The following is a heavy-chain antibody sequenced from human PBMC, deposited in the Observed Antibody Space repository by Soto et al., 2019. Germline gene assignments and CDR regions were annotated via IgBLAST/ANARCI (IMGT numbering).Heavy chain of an antibody. CDR1: GGTFSNYP. Sequence: QVQLVQSGAEVKKPGSSVKVSCKVSGGTFSNYPINWVRQAPGQGLEFMGGIIPKFGTTNYAQKFRGTVTITADESTSRAYMELNNLSSEDTAVYYCARGVSNSTGWYIGFDPWGQGTLVTVSS. CDR3: ARGVSNSTGWYIGFDP. J-gene: IGHJ5*02. D-gene: IGHD6-19*01. V-gene: IGHV1-69*01. CDR2: IIPKFGTT.